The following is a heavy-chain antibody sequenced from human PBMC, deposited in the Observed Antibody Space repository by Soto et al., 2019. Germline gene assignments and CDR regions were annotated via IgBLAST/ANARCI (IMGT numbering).Heavy chain of an antibody. D-gene: IGHD3-22*01. CDR3: VRDRYSSSGWFDP. Sequence: PSQTLSLTCAISGDSVSSYSAAWNWIRQSPSGGLEWLGRTYYRSRFFSDYAESVKCRIIINPDTSKNQFSLQLKSVTPEDTAVYYCVRDRYSSSGWFDPWGQGTPVTVS. CDR2: TYYRSRFFS. J-gene: IGHJ5*02. V-gene: IGHV6-1*01. CDR1: GDSVSSYSAA.